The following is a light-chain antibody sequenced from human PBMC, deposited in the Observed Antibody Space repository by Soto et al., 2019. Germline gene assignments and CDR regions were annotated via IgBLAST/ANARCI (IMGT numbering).Light chain of an antibody. CDR2: EVT. V-gene: IGLV2-8*01. Sequence: QSVLTQPSSASGSPGESVTMSCTGTSRDVGAYVYVSWFQQHPGKAPKLLIYEVTKRPSGVPDRFSGSRSGNTASLTVSGLQVEDEADYYCSAYAGSNKLVFGGGTHLTVL. CDR3: SAYAGSNKLV. J-gene: IGLJ2*01. CDR1: SRDVGAYVY.